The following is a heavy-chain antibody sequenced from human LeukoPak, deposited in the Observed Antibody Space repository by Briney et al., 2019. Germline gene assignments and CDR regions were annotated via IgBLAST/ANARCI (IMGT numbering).Heavy chain of an antibody. CDR3: ARGGLYGSGSSPLDY. CDR2: ISAYNGNT. D-gene: IGHD3-10*01. CDR1: GYTFTSYG. Sequence: ASVKVSCKASGYTFTSYGISWVRQAPGQGLEWMGWISAYNGNTNYAQKLQGRVTMTTDTSPSTAYMELRSLRSDDTAMYYCARGGLYGSGSSPLDYWGQGTLVTVSS. V-gene: IGHV1-18*01. J-gene: IGHJ4*02.